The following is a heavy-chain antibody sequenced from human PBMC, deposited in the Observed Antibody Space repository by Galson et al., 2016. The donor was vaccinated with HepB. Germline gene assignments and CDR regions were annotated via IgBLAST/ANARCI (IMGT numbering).Heavy chain of an antibody. CDR2: IYPGDSDT. J-gene: IGHJ4*02. V-gene: IGHV5-51*01. CDR3: AREARYSTGWSPLDY. Sequence: QSGAEVKKPGESLKISCKGSGYSFPTYWIGWVRQMPGKGLEWMGIIYPGDSDTKYSPSFQGRVTISADTSINTAYLQWTNLKASDSAIYYCAREARYSTGWSPLDYWGQGTLVTVSS. CDR1: GYSFPTYW. D-gene: IGHD6-19*01.